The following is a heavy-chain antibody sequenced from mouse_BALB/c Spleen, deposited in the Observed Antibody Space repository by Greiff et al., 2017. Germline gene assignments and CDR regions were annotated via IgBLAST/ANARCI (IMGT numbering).Heavy chain of an antibody. V-gene: IGHV5-15*02. CDR2: ISNLAYSI. J-gene: IGHJ3*01. CDR3: ARDRPGFAY. Sequence: EVQLVESGGGLVQPGGSRKLSCAASGFTFSDYGMAWVRQAPGKGPEWVAFISNLAYSIYYADTVTGRFTISRENAKNTLYLEMSSLRSEDTAMYYCARDRPGFAYWGQGTLVTVSA. CDR1: GFTFSDYG.